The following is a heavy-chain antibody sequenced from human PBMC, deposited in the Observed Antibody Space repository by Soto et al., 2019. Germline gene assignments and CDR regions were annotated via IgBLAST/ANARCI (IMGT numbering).Heavy chain of an antibody. CDR1: SGSISSSNW. CDR3: ARLYYDFWSGYLFWFDP. J-gene: IGHJ5*02. V-gene: IGHV4-4*02. D-gene: IGHD3-3*01. CDR2: IYHSGST. Sequence: SETLSLTCAVSSGSISSSNWWSWVRQPPGKGLEWIGEIYHSGSTNYNPSLKSRVTISVDKSKNQFSLKLSSVTAADTAVYYCARLYYDFWSGYLFWFDPWGQGTLVTVSS.